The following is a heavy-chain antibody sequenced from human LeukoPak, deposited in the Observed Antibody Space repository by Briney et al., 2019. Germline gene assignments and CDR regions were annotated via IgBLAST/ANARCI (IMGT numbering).Heavy chain of an antibody. CDR3: AIDHLVLWL. V-gene: IGHV3-11*01. J-gene: IGHJ3*01. Sequence: GGCLRLSCAASGFTFSDYYMSWIRQAPGEGLEWVSYISSSGSTIYYADSVKGRLTISRDNAKNSLYLQMNSLRAEDTAVYYCAIDHLVLWLWGQGTMVTVSS. CDR2: ISSSGSTI. D-gene: IGHD2-21*01. CDR1: GFTFSDYY.